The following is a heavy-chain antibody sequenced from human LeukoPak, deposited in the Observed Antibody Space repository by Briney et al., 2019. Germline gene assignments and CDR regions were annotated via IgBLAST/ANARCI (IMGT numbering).Heavy chain of an antibody. D-gene: IGHD1-1*01. CDR2: MNPNSGNT. CDR1: GYTFTSYD. V-gene: IGHV1-8*02. J-gene: IGHJ4*02. Sequence: GASVKVSCKASGYTFTSYDINWVRQATGQGLEWMGWMNPNSGNTGYAQKLQGRVTMTTDTSTSTAYMELRSLRSDDTAVYYCAREVQNWNPAGYFDYWGQGTLVTVSS. CDR3: AREVQNWNPAGYFDY.